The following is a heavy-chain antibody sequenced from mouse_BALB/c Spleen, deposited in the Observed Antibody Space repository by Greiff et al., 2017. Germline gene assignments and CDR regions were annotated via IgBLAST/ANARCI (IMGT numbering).Heavy chain of an antibody. J-gene: IGHJ3*01. D-gene: IGHD1-1*01. V-gene: IGHV5-17*02. CDR3: ARSDYYGSSSFAY. Sequence: EVNLVESGGGLVQPGGSRKLSCAASGFTFSSFGMHWVRQAPEKGLEWVAYISSGSSTIYYADTVKGRFTISRDNPKNTLFLQMTSLRSEDTAMYYCARSDYYGSSSFAYWGQGTLVTVSA. CDR1: GFTFSSFG. CDR2: ISSGSSTI.